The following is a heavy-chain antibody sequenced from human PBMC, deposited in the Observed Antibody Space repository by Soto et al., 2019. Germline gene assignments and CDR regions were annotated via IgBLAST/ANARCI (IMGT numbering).Heavy chain of an antibody. CDR1: GVSFNSYT. Sequence: VKVASTASGVSFNSYTINLVRQAPGRGLEWVGQVVPMYDSVNYAENFQGRVTITADKSTKTAYMELTSLRSEDTALYFCASWRSYSGSYCFDYWGQGTLVTVSS. V-gene: IGHV1-69*06. J-gene: IGHJ4*02. D-gene: IGHD1-26*01. CDR2: VVPMYDSV. CDR3: ASWRSYSGSYCFDY.